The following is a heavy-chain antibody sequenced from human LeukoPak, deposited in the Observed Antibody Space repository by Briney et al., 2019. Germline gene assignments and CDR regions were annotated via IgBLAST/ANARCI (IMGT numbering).Heavy chain of an antibody. J-gene: IGHJ4*02. CDR2: IYYSGST. Sequence: SETLSLTCTVSGGSISSSSYHWGWIRQPPGKGLEWIGSIYYSGSTYYNPSLKSRVTISVDTSKNQFSLKLSSVTAADTAVYYCARGRSRIAAAGTFDYWGQGTLVTVSS. CDR3: ARGRSRIAAAGTFDY. CDR1: GGSISSSSYH. D-gene: IGHD6-13*01. V-gene: IGHV4-39*01.